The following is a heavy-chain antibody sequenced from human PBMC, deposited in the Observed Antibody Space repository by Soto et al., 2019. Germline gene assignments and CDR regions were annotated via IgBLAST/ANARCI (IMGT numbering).Heavy chain of an antibody. Sequence: SETLSLTCAVYGGSFSGYYWSWIRQPPGKGLEWIGYVYYSGSTNYNPSLKSRVTISVDTSKNQFSLKLSSVTAADTAVYYCARGGYTGYYFHHWGQGTLVTVSS. CDR1: GGSFSGYY. CDR3: ARGGYTGYYFHH. J-gene: IGHJ1*01. D-gene: IGHD6-13*01. V-gene: IGHV4-59*01. CDR2: VYYSGST.